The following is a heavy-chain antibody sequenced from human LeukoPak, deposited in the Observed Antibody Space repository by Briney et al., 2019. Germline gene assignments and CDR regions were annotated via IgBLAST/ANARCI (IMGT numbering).Heavy chain of an antibody. CDR1: GFTFSSYS. Sequence: GGSLRLSCAASGFTFSSYSMNWVPQAPGKGLEWVAVISGGGGSTFYSDAAKSRSTISREYSRNTLYLQMNSLRPEDTAVYYCAKGIRRYPEPSSWTCFDSWGQGTLVTVPS. D-gene: IGHD6-13*01. V-gene: IGHV3-23*01. CDR2: ISGGGGST. J-gene: IGHJ4*02. CDR3: AKGIRRYPEPSSWTCFDS.